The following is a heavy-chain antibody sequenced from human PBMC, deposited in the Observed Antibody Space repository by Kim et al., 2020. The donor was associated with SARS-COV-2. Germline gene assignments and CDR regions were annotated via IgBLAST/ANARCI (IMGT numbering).Heavy chain of an antibody. CDR2: ISSSSNTA. D-gene: IGHD2-15*01. Sequence: GGSLRLSCAASGFSFNTYSMDWVRQAPGKGLEWLSYISSSSNTAYYADSVEGRFTISRDNAKNTLYLQMNSLRDEDTALYYCARDFGFCSGATCPTPPRFDYWGQGTLVTVSS. CDR1: GFSFNTYS. CDR3: ARDFGFCSGATCPTPPRFDY. J-gene: IGHJ4*02. V-gene: IGHV3-48*02.